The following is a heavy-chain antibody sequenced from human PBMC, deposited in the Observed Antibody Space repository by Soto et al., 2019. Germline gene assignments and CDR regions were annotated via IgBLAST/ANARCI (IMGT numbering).Heavy chain of an antibody. V-gene: IGHV1-8*02. D-gene: IGHD6-13*01. J-gene: IGHJ6*02. CDR2: MNPINGAT. Sequence: VASVKVSCKASGYDFTAYDINWARQASGQGLEWMGWMNPINGATGSARRFQGRVSMTRNTATATAYLELTSLRSDDSAVYYCGRGPSPRAPAGGTPYYYAMDVWGQGTTVTVSS. CDR3: GRGPSPRAPAGGTPYYYAMDV. CDR1: GYDFTAYD.